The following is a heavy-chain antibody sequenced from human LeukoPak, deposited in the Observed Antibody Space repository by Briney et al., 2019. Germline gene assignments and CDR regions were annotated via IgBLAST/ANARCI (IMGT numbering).Heavy chain of an antibody. D-gene: IGHD6-6*01. J-gene: IGHJ4*02. V-gene: IGHV3-23*01. CDR2: ISGSGGST. Sequence: GGSLRLSCAASAFTFSSYAMSWVRQAPGKGLEWVSAISGSGGSTSYADSGKGRFTIARDNTKNTLYLQIKSLGAEDSALFVFSKQEEWQLVPRGYFDYWGQGTLVTVSS. CDR3: SKQEEWQLVPRGYFDY. CDR1: AFTFSSYA.